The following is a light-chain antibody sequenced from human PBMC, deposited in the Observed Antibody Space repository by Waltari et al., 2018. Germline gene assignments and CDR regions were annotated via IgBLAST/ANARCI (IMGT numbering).Light chain of an antibody. CDR3: QQSYSTLFT. CDR1: RSISKF. V-gene: IGKV1-39*01. CDR2: GAS. Sequence: DIQMTQSPSSLSASVGDRVTITCRASRSISKFLNWYRQKPGKPPKALIYGASTLHSGVPSRFSGSGSGTDFTLTINSLQPEDFATYYCQQSYSTLFTFGPGTRVDI. J-gene: IGKJ3*01.